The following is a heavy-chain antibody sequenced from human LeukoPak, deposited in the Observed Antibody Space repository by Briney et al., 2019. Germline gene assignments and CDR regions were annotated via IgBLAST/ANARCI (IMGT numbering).Heavy chain of an antibody. J-gene: IGHJ4*02. CDR3: ARTYYYDSSGYPHPVPFDY. V-gene: IGHV6-1*01. CDR1: EDSVSSNSAA. Sequence: SQTLSLTCAISEDSVSSNSAAWNWIRQSPSRGLEWLGRTYYRSKWYNDYAVSVKSRITINPDTSKNQFSLQLNSVTPEDTAVYYCARTYYYDSSGYPHPVPFDYWGQGTLVTVSS. CDR2: TYYRSKWYN. D-gene: IGHD3-22*01.